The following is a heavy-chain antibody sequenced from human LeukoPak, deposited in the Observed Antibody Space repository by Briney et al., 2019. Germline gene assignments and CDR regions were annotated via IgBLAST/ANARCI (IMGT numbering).Heavy chain of an antibody. D-gene: IGHD3-10*01. Sequence: SETLSLTCTVSGGSIRSYYWSWIRQPPGKGLEWIAYIYYSGSTNYNPSLKSRVTISVDTSKNQFSLKLSSVTAADTAVYYCARDAKYYYGSRTYFFFEYWGQGTPLSVSS. CDR2: IYYSGST. J-gene: IGHJ4*02. V-gene: IGHV4-59*01. CDR3: ARDAKYYYGSRTYFFFEY. CDR1: GGSIRSYY.